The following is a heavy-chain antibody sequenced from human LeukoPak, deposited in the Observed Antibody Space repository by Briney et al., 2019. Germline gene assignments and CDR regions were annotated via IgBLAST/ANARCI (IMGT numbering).Heavy chain of an antibody. Sequence: GGSLRLSCAASGFSLINSDMHWVRQAPGKGLEWVAFIHYDGSEKRYADSLKGRFTISRDNSKSTLYLQMNSLRGEDAAVYYCARNRVGFHYADAFDMWGQGTMVTVSS. J-gene: IGHJ3*02. D-gene: IGHD5-24*01. CDR3: ARNRVGFHYADAFDM. V-gene: IGHV3-30*02. CDR1: GFSLINSD. CDR2: IHYDGSEK.